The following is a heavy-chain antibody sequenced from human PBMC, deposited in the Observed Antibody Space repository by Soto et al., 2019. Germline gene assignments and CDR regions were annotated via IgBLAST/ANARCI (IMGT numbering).Heavy chain of an antibody. J-gene: IGHJ4*02. Sequence: QVQLVQSGAEVREPGASVKVSCKASGYTFTNYGVSWVRQAPGQGLEWMGWIGGYKGNTNYAQKLQGRVTLTTDTLPSTAYMELRSLRSDDTAVYYCAPHTLDTGMPSGYWGQGTLVTVSS. CDR1: GYTFTNYG. D-gene: IGHD5-18*01. V-gene: IGHV1-18*01. CDR3: APHTLDTGMPSGY. CDR2: IGGYKGNT.